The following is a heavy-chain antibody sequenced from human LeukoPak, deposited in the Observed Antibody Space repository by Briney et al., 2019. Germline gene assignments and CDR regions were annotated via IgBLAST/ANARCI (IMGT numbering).Heavy chain of an antibody. CDR3: ARDGGIAAAGNEFDY. CDR2: ISAYNGNT. CDR1: GYTLTSYG. J-gene: IGHJ4*02. Sequence: ASVKVSCKASGYTLTSYGISWVRQAPGQGLEWMGWISAYNGNTNYAQKLQGRVTMTTDTSTSTAYMELRSLRSDDTAVYYCARDGGIAAAGNEFDYWGQGTLVTVSS. D-gene: IGHD6-13*01. V-gene: IGHV1-18*01.